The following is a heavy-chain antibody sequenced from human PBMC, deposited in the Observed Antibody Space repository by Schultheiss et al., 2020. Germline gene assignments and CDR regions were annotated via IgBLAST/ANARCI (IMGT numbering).Heavy chain of an antibody. Sequence: GGSLRLSCAASGFTFSSYGMHWVRQAPGKGLEWVAVISYDGSNKYYADSVKGRFTISRDNSKNTLYLQMNSLRVEDTALYYCASDGDDYNKFDFWGQGALVTVSS. D-gene: IGHD4/OR15-4a*01. CDR1: GFTFSSYG. J-gene: IGHJ4*02. V-gene: IGHV3-30*03. CDR2: ISYDGSNK. CDR3: ASDGDDYNKFDF.